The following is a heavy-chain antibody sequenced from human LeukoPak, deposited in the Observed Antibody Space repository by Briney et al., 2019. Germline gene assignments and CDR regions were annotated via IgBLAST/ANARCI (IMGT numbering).Heavy chain of an antibody. D-gene: IGHD1-1*01. J-gene: IGHJ4*02. CDR3: ARDLEAGIGYGDY. CDR1: GYIFTRYG. CDR2: ISCDNGNT. Sequence: ASVKVSCKASGYIFTRYGVSWVRQASGQGLEWMGWISCDNGNTGYAQKFQGRVTVTADTSTSTAYMELRSLKSDDTAVHYCARDLEAGIGYGDYWGQGTLVTVSS. V-gene: IGHV1-18*01.